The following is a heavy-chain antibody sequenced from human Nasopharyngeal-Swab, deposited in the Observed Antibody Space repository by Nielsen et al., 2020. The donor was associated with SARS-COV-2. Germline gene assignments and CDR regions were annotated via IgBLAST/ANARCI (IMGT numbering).Heavy chain of an antibody. CDR3: ARSGYSNSDIDY. V-gene: IGHV1-69*13. CDR2: IIPIFGTA. J-gene: IGHJ4*02. Sequence: SVKVSCKASGCTFISYAISWVRQAPGQGLEWMGGIIPIFGTADYAQKFQDRVTITADESTSTAYMELSSLRSEDTAVYYCARSGYSNSDIDYWGQGTLVTVSS. D-gene: IGHD6-6*01. CDR1: GCTFISYA.